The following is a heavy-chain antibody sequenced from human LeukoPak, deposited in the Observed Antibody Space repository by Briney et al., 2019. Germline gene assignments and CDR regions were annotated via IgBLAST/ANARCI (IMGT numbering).Heavy chain of an antibody. CDR1: GGSFSGYY. V-gene: IGHV4-34*01. D-gene: IGHD4-23*01. CDR3: ARRPVVTPFDY. Sequence: SETLSLTCGVYGGSFSGYYWSWIRQPPGKGLEWIGEINHSGSTNYNPSLKSRVTISVDTSKNQFSLKLSSVTAADTAVYYCARRPVVTPFDYWGQGTLVTVSS. CDR2: INHSGST. J-gene: IGHJ4*02.